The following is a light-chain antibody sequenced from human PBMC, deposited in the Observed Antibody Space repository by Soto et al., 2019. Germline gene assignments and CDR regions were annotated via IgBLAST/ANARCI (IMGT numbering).Light chain of an antibody. Sequence: QSALTQPPSASGSPGQSVTISCTGTSSDVGAYKYVSWYQQYPGKAPKLMIYEVSKRPSGVPDRFSGSKSGNTASLTVSGLQAEDEADYYCTSYVGSNIWVFGRGTKLTVL. V-gene: IGLV2-8*01. CDR2: EVS. CDR3: TSYVGSNIWV. CDR1: SSDVGAYKY. J-gene: IGLJ3*02.